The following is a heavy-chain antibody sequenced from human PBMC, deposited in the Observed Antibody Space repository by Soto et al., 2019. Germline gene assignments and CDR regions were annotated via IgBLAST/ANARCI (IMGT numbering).Heavy chain of an antibody. CDR1: GGSISSSSYY. CDR2: IYYSGST. V-gene: IGHV4-39*01. CDR3: ARLRAAAVFY. Sequence: QLQLQESGPGLVKPSETLSLTCTVSGGSISSSSYYWGWIRQPPGKGLEWIGSIYYSGSTYYNPSRRSRVTISVDTSKNQFSLKLSSVTAADTAVYYCARLRAAAVFYWGQGTLVTVSS. J-gene: IGHJ4*02. D-gene: IGHD6-13*01.